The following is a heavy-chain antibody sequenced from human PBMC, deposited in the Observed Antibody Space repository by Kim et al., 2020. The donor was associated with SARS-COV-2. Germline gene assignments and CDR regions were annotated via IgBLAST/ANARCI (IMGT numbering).Heavy chain of an antibody. Sequence: GGSLRLSCAASGFTFSNAWMNWVRQAPGKGLEWVGRIKSRSDGGTTDYAAPVKGRFTISRDDSKNTLYLQMNSLKTEDTAVYYCTTKKYSSGWYGGDYWGQGTLVTVSS. CDR2: IKSRSDGGTT. CDR3: TTKKYSSGWYGGDY. V-gene: IGHV3-15*01. CDR1: GFTFSNAW. J-gene: IGHJ4*02. D-gene: IGHD6-19*01.